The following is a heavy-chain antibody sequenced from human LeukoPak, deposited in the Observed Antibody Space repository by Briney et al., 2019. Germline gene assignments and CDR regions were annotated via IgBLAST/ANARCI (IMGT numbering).Heavy chain of an antibody. CDR1: GFTFSSYA. CDR3: AKQSAGSAAWYSLHYDF. Sequence: GGSLRLSCAASGFTFSSYAMHWVRQAPGKGLEWVAVISYDGSNKYYADSVKGRFTISRDNSKDTLYLQMNGLRAEDTAVYFCAKQSAGSAAWYSLHYDFWGQGTLVTVSS. D-gene: IGHD6-13*01. CDR2: ISYDGSNK. V-gene: IGHV3-30-3*02. J-gene: IGHJ4*02.